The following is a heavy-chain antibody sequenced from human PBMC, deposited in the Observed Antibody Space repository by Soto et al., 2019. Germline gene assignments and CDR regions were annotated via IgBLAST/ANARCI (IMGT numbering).Heavy chain of an antibody. CDR1: GFPFDDFA. V-gene: IGHV3-49*04. J-gene: IGHJ4*02. CDR3: SGAESPDPAYFSLY. D-gene: IGHD1-26*01. Sequence: PGGSLRLSCTGSGFPFDDFAIHWVRQAPGKGLEWVGLIRNERCKESTEYAAAVQGRITIPKDTSNGIAYLQTNSLNLEDSAVYYCSGAESPDPAYFSLYWGQGTPVTVSS. CDR2: IRNERCKEST.